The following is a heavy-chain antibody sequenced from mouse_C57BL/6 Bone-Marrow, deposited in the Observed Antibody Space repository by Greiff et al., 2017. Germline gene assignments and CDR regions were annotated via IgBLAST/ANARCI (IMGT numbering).Heavy chain of an antibody. J-gene: IGHJ4*01. Sequence: QVQLQQSGAELARPGASVKLSCKASGYTFTSYGISWVKQRTGQGLEWIGEIYPRSGNTYYNEKFKGKATLTADKSSSTAYMELRSLTSEDSAVYFCARGGWDYDEGGAMDYWGQGTSVTVSS. D-gene: IGHD2-4*01. CDR1: GYTFTSYG. CDR2: IYPRSGNT. V-gene: IGHV1-81*01. CDR3: ARGGWDYDEGGAMDY.